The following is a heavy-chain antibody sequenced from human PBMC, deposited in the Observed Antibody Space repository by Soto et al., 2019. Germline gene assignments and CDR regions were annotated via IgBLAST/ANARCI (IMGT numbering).Heavy chain of an antibody. V-gene: IGHV1-2*04. J-gene: IGHJ6*04. CDR3: ARGPGGQQRVRFRLFNGLDV. Sequence: GASVKVSCKASGYTFTGYYMHWVRQAPGQGLEWMGWINPNSGGTNYAQKFQGWVTMTRDTSISTAYMELSRLRSDDTAVYYCARGPGGQQRVRFRLFNGLDVGGKGTRVTFPS. CDR1: GYTFTGYY. CDR2: INPNSGGT. D-gene: IGHD6-13*01.